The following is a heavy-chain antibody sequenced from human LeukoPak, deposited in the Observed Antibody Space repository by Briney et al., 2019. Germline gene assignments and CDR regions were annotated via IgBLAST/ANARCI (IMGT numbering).Heavy chain of an antibody. CDR1: GFTFSDHY. J-gene: IGHJ4*02. Sequence: GGSLRLSCAASGFTFSDHYMDWVRQAPGEGLEWVGRTRNKANSYTTEYAASVKGRFTISRDDPKNSLYLQMNSLKTEDTAVYYCARAYERPYYFDYWGQGTLVTVSS. D-gene: IGHD3-22*01. CDR3: ARAYERPYYFDY. V-gene: IGHV3-72*01. CDR2: TRNKANSYTT.